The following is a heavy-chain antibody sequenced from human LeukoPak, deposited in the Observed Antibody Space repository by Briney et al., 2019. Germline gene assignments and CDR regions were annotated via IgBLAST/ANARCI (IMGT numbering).Heavy chain of an antibody. CDR3: ATQVERITIFGVASWFDP. CDR2: IYFGGST. J-gene: IGHJ5*02. V-gene: IGHV4-59*01. D-gene: IGHD3-3*01. Sequence: SETLSLTCTVSGGSISSYYWSWIRQPPGKGLEWIGYIYFGGSTNYNPSLKSRVTISVDTSKNQFSLKLSSVTAADTAVYYCATQVERITIFGVASWFDPWGQGTLVTVSS. CDR1: GGSISSYY.